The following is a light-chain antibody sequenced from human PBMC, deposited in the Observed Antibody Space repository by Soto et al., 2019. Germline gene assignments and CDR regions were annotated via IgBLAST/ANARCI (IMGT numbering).Light chain of an antibody. CDR2: GAS. CDR3: QQYNSWPPIT. J-gene: IGKJ5*01. Sequence: EIVMTQSPATLSVSPGERATLSCRASQSVSSNLAWYQQKPGQAPRLLLYGASTRATGIPARFSGSGSGTESPLTISSLQSEDVAVYYCQQYNSWPPITFGQGTRLEIK. V-gene: IGKV3-15*01. CDR1: QSVSSN.